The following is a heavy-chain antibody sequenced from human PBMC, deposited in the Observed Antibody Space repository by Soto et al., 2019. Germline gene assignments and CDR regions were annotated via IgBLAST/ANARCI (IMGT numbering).Heavy chain of an antibody. D-gene: IGHD2-8*01. CDR1: GFTFSNAW. CDR2: IKSKTDGGTT. J-gene: IGHJ6*02. CDR3: TTTNGERPFYYYYYGMDV. V-gene: IGHV3-15*01. Sequence: GGSLRLSCAASGFTFSNAWMSWVRQAPGKGLEWVGRIKSKTDGGTTDYAAPVKGRFTISRDDSKNTLYLQMNSLKTEDTTVYYCTTTNGERPFYYYYYGMDVWGQGTTVTVS.